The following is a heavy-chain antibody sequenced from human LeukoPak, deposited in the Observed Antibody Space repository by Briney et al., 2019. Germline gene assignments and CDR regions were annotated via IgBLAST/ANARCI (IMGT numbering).Heavy chain of an antibody. V-gene: IGHV4-59*08. CDR2: IYYSGST. Sequence: TSETLSLTCTVSGDSISSYYWSWIRRPPGKGLEYIGYIYYSGSTNYNPSLKSRVTISVDTSKNQFSLKLSSVTAADTALYYCARLPVAPLDAFDIWGQGNNAHRLF. D-gene: IGHD6-19*01. CDR3: ARLPVAPLDAFDI. J-gene: IGHJ3*02. CDR1: GDSISSYY.